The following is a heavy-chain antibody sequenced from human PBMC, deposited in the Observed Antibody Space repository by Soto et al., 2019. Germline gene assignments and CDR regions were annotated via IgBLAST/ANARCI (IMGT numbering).Heavy chain of an antibody. CDR1: GFTFSSYA. CDR2: LSANDGNT. V-gene: IGHV3-23*01. CDR3: AKERSPYYDVLTGYEGGIDY. Sequence: EVQLLESGGGLVQPGGSLRLSCAASGFTFSSYAMSWVRQAPGRGLEWVSTLSANDGNTNYADSVKGRFTISRANSKNTLYLQMNSLRAEDTALYYCAKERSPYYDVLTGYEGGIDYWGQGTLVTVSS. D-gene: IGHD3-9*01. J-gene: IGHJ4*02.